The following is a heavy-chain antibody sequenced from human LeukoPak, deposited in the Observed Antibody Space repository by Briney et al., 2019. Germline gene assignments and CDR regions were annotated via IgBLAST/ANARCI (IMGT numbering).Heavy chain of an antibody. Sequence: GGCLRLSCVASGFTFSSYTMHWVRQPPGKRLQSVSAITSDGGYTHYADSVEGRFSVARDNSRNALFLEVGGLRIEEMAVYYCARVKMGATVSDYYYYYMDVWGKGTTVTVSS. CDR3: ARVKMGATVSDYYYYYMDV. CDR2: ITSDGGYT. J-gene: IGHJ6*03. CDR1: GFTFSSYT. V-gene: IGHV3-64*02. D-gene: IGHD1-26*01.